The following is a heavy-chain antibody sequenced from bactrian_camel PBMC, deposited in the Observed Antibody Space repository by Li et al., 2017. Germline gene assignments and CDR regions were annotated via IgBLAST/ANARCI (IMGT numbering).Heavy chain of an antibody. V-gene: IGHV3S68*01. CDR3: AIKFYPETCETTGDLDY. Sequence: VQLVESGGGTVQAGGSLRLSCAASGPTLSSACMAWFRQAPGKEREGVARIDNNGAASYADSVKDRFTISKDGAKNTLYLQMNSLKPEDTAIYYCAIKFYPETCETTGDLDYWGQGTQVTVS. J-gene: IGHJ6*01. CDR2: IDNNGAA. CDR1: GPTLSSAC.